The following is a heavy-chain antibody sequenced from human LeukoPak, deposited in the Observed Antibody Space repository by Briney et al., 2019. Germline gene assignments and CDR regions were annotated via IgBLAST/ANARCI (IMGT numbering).Heavy chain of an antibody. V-gene: IGHV3-23*01. D-gene: IGHD3-22*01. J-gene: IGHJ3*02. CDR3: AKQTSSGYPGRRAFDI. CDR1: GFTFSSYA. Sequence: GGSLKVSCAASGFTFSSYAMSWVRQAPGKGLEWVSAISGSGGSTYYADSEKGQFTITRDISKNTLYLQMNSLRAEDTAVYYCAKQTSSGYPGRRAFDIWGQGTMVTVSS. CDR2: ISGSGGST.